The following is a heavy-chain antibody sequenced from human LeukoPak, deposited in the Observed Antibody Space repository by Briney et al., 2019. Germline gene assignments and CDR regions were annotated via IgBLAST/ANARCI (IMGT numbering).Heavy chain of an antibody. CDR3: ARQLFIRDSYNYNPPNYFDY. CDR1: GGSFSGYY. Sequence: SETLSLTCAVYGGSFSGYYWSWIRQPPGKGLEWIGEINHSGSTNYNPSLKSRVTRLVDTSKNQFSLKLSSVTAADTAVYYCARQLFIRDSYNYNPPNYFDYWGQGTLVTVSS. D-gene: IGHD5-24*01. J-gene: IGHJ4*02. V-gene: IGHV4-34*01. CDR2: INHSGST.